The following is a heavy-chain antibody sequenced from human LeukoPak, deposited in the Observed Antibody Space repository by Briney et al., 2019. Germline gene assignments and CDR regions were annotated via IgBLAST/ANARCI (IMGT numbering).Heavy chain of an antibody. V-gene: IGHV3-53*01. CDR3: ARAKPKNMVRGLIMRRESRYYFDY. D-gene: IGHD3-10*01. J-gene: IGHJ4*02. Sequence: SGGSLRLSCAASGFTVSSNYMSWVRQAPGKGLEWVSVIYSGGSTYYADSVKGRFTISRDNSKSTLCIQVNSLRAEDTAVYYCARAKPKNMVRGLIMRRESRYYFDYWGQGTLVTVSS. CDR1: GFTVSSNY. CDR2: IYSGGST.